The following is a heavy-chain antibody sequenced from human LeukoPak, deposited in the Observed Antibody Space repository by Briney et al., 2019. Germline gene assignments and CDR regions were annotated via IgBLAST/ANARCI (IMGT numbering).Heavy chain of an antibody. Sequence: SETLSLTCTVSGGSISSYYWSWIRQPPGKGLEWIGYLYYSGSTNYNPSLKSRVTISVDTSKNQFSLKLSSVTAADTAVYYCARDGPPDILTGTYYGMDVWGKGTTVTVSS. D-gene: IGHD3-9*01. CDR2: LYYSGST. V-gene: IGHV4-59*01. CDR3: ARDGPPDILTGTYYGMDV. CDR1: GGSISSYY. J-gene: IGHJ6*04.